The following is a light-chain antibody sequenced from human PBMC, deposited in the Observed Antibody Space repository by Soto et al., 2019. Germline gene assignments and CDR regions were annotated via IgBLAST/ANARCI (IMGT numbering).Light chain of an antibody. V-gene: IGLV2-8*01. CDR3: SSYAGSNNV. CDR2: EVS. Sequence: QSVLPQPPSASGSPGQSVTISCIGTSSDVGGYNYVSWYQQHPGKAPKLMIYEVSKRPSGVPDRFSGSKSGNTASLTVSGLQAEDEADYYCSSYAGSNNVFGTGTKVTVL. J-gene: IGLJ1*01. CDR1: SSDVGGYNY.